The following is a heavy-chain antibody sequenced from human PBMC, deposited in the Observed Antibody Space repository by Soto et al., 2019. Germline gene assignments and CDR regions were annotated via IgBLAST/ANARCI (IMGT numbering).Heavy chain of an antibody. V-gene: IGHV3-23*01. CDR2: ISGSGGST. CDR1: GFTFSSYA. Sequence: GGSLRLSCAASGFTFSSYAMSWVRQAPGKGLEWVSAISGSGGSTYYADSVKGRFTISRDNSKNTLYLQMNSLRAEDTAVYYCAKDLSGYSGSEEPDAFDIWGQGTMVTVS. CDR3: AKDLSGYSGSEEPDAFDI. D-gene: IGHD1-26*01. J-gene: IGHJ3*02.